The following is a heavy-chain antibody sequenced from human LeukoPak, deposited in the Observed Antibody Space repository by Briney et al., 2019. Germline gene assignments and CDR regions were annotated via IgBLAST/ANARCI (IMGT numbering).Heavy chain of an antibody. CDR3: ARDYRSTFDY. J-gene: IGHJ4*02. V-gene: IGHV3-74*01. CDR1: GFTFSNYW. CDR2: LNGDGTNI. Sequence: PGGSLRLSCVASGFTFSNYWMQWVRQVPGKGLVWVSRLNGDGTNIIYADSVKGRFTISRDNAKNSLYLQMNSLRAEDTAVYYCARDYRSTFDYWGQGTLVTVSS. D-gene: IGHD1-26*01.